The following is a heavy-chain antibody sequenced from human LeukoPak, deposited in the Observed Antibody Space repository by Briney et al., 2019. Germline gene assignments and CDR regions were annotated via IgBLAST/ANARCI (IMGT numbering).Heavy chain of an antibody. Sequence: PSETLSLTCTVSGYSISSGYFRGWIRQPPGKGLEWIGSIYYSGSTYYNPSLKSRVTISVDTSKNQFSLKLSSVTAADTAVYYCARDVRSSWYALYYYYMDVWGKGTTVTVSS. CDR3: ARDVRSSWYALYYYYMDV. D-gene: IGHD6-13*01. CDR1: GYSISSGYF. J-gene: IGHJ6*03. V-gene: IGHV4-38-2*02. CDR2: IYYSGST.